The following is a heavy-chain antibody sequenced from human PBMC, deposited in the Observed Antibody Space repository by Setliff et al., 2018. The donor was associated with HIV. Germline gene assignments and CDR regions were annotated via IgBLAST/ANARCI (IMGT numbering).Heavy chain of an antibody. Sequence: ASVKVSCKASGYNFTIFGITWVRQAPGQGPEWMGWISPYDGSRRISQKFRGRVTMTTDTSVSTAYLELTSLTFHDTAVYYCARGFYSWNLWGQGTLVTVSS. CDR3: ARGFYSWNL. J-gene: IGHJ5*02. CDR2: ISPYDGSR. CDR1: GYNFTIFG. D-gene: IGHD1-20*01. V-gene: IGHV1-18*01.